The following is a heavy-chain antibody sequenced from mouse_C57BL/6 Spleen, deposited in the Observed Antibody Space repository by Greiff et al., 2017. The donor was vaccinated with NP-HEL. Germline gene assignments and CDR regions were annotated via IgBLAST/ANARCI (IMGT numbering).Heavy chain of an antibody. Sequence: EVKLVESGGDLVKPGGSLKLSCAASGFTFSSYGMSWVRQTPDKRLEWVATISSGGSYTYYPDSVKGRFTISRDNAKNTLYLQMSSLKSEDTAMYYCARGDWERYFDVWGTGTTVTVSS. CDR1: GFTFSSYG. V-gene: IGHV5-6*01. CDR3: ARGDWERYFDV. D-gene: IGHD4-1*01. CDR2: ISSGGSYT. J-gene: IGHJ1*03.